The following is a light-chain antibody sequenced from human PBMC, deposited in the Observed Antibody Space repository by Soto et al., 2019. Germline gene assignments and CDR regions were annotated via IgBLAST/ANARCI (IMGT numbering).Light chain of an antibody. J-gene: IGKJ3*01. CDR1: QAIRNN. CDR3: QKYYSVPVT. V-gene: IGKV1-27*01. Sequence: DVQMTQSPSSLSASAGDRVTITCRASQAIRNNLAWYQQKPGKVPRLLIYAASTLQSGVPSRFSGSGSGTDFTLTISGLQPEDVATYDCQKYYSVPVTVGPGTKVEI. CDR2: AAS.